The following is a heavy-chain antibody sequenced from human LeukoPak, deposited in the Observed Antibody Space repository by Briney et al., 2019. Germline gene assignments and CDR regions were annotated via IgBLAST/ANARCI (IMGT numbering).Heavy chain of an antibody. CDR3: ARVYSGSYRGAWDYFDY. Sequence: ASVKVSCKASGYTFTSYGIGWVRQAPGQGLEWMGWISAYNGNTNYAQKLQGRVTMTTDTSTSTAYMELRSLRSDDTAVYYCARVYSGSYRGAWDYFDYWGQGTLVTVSS. J-gene: IGHJ4*02. CDR2: ISAYNGNT. V-gene: IGHV1-18*01. D-gene: IGHD1-26*01. CDR1: GYTFTSYG.